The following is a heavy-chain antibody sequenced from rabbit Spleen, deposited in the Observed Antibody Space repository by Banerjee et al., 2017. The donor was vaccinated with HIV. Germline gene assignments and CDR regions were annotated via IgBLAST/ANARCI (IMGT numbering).Heavy chain of an antibody. J-gene: IGHJ4*01. Sequence: QLEESGGGLVQPEGSLKLSCKASGFTLSSYYMNWVRQAPGKGLEWIGYIDPVFGITYYANWVNGRFSISRENAQNTVFLQMTSLTAADTATYFCVRDQAGDADYGPYYLNFWGPGTLVTVS. CDR3: VRDQAGDADYGPYYLNF. CDR2: IDPVFGIT. D-gene: IGHD2-1*01. CDR1: GFTLSSYY. V-gene: IGHV1S7*01.